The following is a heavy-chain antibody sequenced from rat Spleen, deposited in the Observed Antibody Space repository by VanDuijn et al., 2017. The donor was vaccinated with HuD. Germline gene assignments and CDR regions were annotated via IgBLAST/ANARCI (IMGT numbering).Heavy chain of an antibody. CDR3: ARVWRWADY. CDR1: GFSLISYA. Sequence: QVQLKESGPGLVQPSQTLSLTCTVSGFSLISYAVNWVRQPPGKGLEWMGGIWGDGSTKYNSVLKSRLSISRDTSKSQVFLKMNSLQTDDTATYYCARVWRWADYWGQGVMVTVSS. CDR2: IWGDGST. V-gene: IGHV2-13*01. J-gene: IGHJ2*01. D-gene: IGHD4-2*01.